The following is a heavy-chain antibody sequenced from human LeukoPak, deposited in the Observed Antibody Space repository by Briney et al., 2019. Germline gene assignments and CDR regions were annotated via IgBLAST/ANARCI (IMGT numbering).Heavy chain of an antibody. CDR3: AKDRSAGSIDY. D-gene: IGHD3-10*01. CDR1: GFTFSSYG. CDR2: ISYDGSNK. J-gene: IGHJ4*02. Sequence: PGGSLRLSCAASGFTFSSYGMHWVRQAPGKGLEWVAVISYDGSNKYYADSVKGRFTISRDNSKNTLYLQMNSLRAEDTAVYYCAKDRSAGSIDYWGQGTLVTVSS. V-gene: IGHV3-30*18.